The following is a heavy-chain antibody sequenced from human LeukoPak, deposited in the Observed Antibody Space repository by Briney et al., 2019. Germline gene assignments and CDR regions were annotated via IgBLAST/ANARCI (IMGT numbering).Heavy chain of an antibody. J-gene: IGHJ4*02. CDR3: ARESYRGSSFDY. D-gene: IGHD4-23*01. Sequence: GGSLRLSCAASGFTFSSYELNWVRQAPGKGLEWVSYISSSGSTIYYADSVKGRFTISRDNAKNSLYLQMNSLRAEDTAVYYCARESYRGSSFDYWGQGTLVTVSS. CDR2: ISSSGSTI. V-gene: IGHV3-48*03. CDR1: GFTFSSYE.